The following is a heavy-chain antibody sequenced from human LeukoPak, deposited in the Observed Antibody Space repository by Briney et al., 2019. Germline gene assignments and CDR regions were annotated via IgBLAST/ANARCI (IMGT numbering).Heavy chain of an antibody. Sequence: ASVKVSCKASGYTFTSYGISWVRQAPGQGLEWMGWISAYNGNTNYAQKLQGRVTMTTDTSTSTAYMELRSLRSDDTAVYYCARDHFPLLSSWSFDHWGQGTLVTVSS. J-gene: IGHJ4*02. CDR2: ISAYNGNT. CDR1: GYTFTSYG. V-gene: IGHV1-18*01. CDR3: ARDHFPLLSSWSFDH. D-gene: IGHD6-13*01.